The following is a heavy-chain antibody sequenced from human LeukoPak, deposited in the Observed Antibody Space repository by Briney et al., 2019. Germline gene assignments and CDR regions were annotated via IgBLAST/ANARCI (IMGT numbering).Heavy chain of an antibody. CDR2: ISSSSSYI. D-gene: IGHD3-10*01. CDR1: GFTFSSYS. CDR3: ARERFGGRYFDY. V-gene: IGHV3-21*01. J-gene: IGHJ4*02. Sequence: GGSLRLSCAASGFTFSSYSMNWVRQAPGKGLEWVSSISSSSSYIYYADSVKGRFTISRDNAKNSLYLQMNSLRAEDTAVYYCARERFGGRYFDYWGQGTLVTVSS.